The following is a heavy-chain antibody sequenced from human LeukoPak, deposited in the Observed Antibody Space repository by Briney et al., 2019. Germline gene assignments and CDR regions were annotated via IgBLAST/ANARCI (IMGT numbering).Heavy chain of an antibody. CDR3: ARYLFYYDSSGYYSGIDY. J-gene: IGHJ4*02. CDR2: IDPSDSYT. Sequence: GESLKISCKGSGYSFTSYWIGWVRQMPGKGLEWMGRIDPSDSYTNYSPSFQGHVTISADKSISTAYLQWSSLKASDTAMYYCARYLFYYDSSGYYSGIDYWGQGTLVTVSS. D-gene: IGHD3-22*01. V-gene: IGHV5-10-1*01. CDR1: GYSFTSYW.